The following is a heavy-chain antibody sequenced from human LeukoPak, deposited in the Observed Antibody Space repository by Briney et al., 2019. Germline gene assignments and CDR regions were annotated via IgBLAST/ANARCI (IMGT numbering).Heavy chain of an antibody. V-gene: IGHV3-48*03. CDR3: ARDSPYYYDSSGHPN. Sequence: GGSLRLSCAASGFTFSSYEMNWVRQAPGKGLEWVSYISSSGSTIYYADSVKGRFTISRDNAKNSLYLQMNSLRAEDTAVYHCARDSPYYYDSSGHPNWGQGTLVTVSS. D-gene: IGHD3-22*01. CDR1: GFTFSSYE. CDR2: ISSSGSTI. J-gene: IGHJ4*02.